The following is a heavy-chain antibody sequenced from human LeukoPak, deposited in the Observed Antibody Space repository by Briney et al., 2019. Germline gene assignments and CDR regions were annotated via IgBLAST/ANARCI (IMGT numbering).Heavy chain of an antibody. J-gene: IGHJ4*02. CDR1: GFTFSSYA. CDR2: ISYDGSNK. Sequence: GRSLRLSCAASGFTFSSYAMHWVRQAPGKGLEWVAVISYDGSNKYYADSVKGRFTISRDNSKNTLYLQMNSLRAEDTAVYYCARDAGLLDFWSGYSDYWAREPWSPSPQ. CDR3: ARDAGLLDFWSGYSDY. V-gene: IGHV3-30-3*01. D-gene: IGHD3-3*01.